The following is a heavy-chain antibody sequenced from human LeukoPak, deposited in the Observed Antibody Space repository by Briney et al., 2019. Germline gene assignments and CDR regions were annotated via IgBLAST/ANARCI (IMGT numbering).Heavy chain of an antibody. CDR1: EFTVSSNY. CDR3: ASHFVCSSTSCLDY. D-gene: IGHD2-2*01. CDR2: TYSGGST. J-gene: IGHJ4*02. Sequence: PGGSLRLSCAASEFTVSSNYMTWVRQAPGKGLEWVSITYSGGSTYYADSVKGRFTISRDNSKNTLYLQMNSLRVEDTAVYYCASHFVCSSTSCLDYWGQGTLVTVSS. V-gene: IGHV3-53*01.